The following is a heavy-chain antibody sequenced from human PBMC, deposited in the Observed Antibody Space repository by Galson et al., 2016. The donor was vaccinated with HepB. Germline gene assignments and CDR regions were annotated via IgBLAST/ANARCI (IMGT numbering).Heavy chain of an antibody. CDR3: ATGVVVAGKYYYYYMDV. D-gene: IGHD3-3*01. CDR1: GGSLSTNYY. Sequence: SETLSLTCVVSGGSLSTNYYWGWIRQPPGRGLEWIGSFYSIDNTYYNPSLTSRVTISADTSKNQLTPRLKSVTTADTGVYYCATGVVVAGKYYYYYMDVWGKGTTVTVS. V-gene: IGHV4-39*01. J-gene: IGHJ6*03. CDR2: FYSIDNT.